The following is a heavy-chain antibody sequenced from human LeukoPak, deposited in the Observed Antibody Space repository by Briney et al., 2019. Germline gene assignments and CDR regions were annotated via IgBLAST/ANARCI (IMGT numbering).Heavy chain of an antibody. CDR2: IYYSGTT. J-gene: IGHJ4*02. Sequence: SETLSLTCTVSGGSDISNNYYWGWIRQPPGKGLEWIGSIYYSGTTHYNPSLKSRVTISVDTSKNEISLKLSSVTAADTAIYYCARQRIVVVLAATPDDFDRWGQGTLITVSS. D-gene: IGHD2-15*01. V-gene: IGHV4-39*01. CDR1: GGSDISNNYY. CDR3: ARQRIVVVLAATPDDFDR.